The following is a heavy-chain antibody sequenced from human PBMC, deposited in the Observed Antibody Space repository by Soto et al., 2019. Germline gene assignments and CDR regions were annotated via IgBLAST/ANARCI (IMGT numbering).Heavy chain of an antibody. D-gene: IGHD2-2*01. CDR1: GFTFDDYA. V-gene: IGHV3-9*01. CDR2: ISWNSGSI. CDR3: AKDLFGCCSSTSCSPEGY. Sequence: EVQLVESGGGLVQPGRSLRLSCAASGFTFDDYAMHWVRQAPGKGLEWVSGISWNSGSIGYADSVKGRFTISRDNAKNSLYLQMNSLRAEDTALYYCAKDLFGCCSSTSCSPEGYWGQGTLVTVSS. J-gene: IGHJ4*02.